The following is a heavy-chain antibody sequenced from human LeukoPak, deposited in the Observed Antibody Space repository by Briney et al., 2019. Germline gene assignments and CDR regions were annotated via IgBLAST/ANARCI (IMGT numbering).Heavy chain of an antibody. CDR1: GYTFTRYY. D-gene: IGHD3-22*01. CDR2: INPSGGST. V-gene: IGHV1-46*01. J-gene: IGHJ4*02. CDR3: ARDPKDDTSGYYYFDY. Sequence: ASVKVSCKASGYTFTRYYMHWMRQAPGQGLEWMGVINPSGGSTSYAQKFQGRVTMTRDMSTSIVYMELSSLRSEDTAVYYCARDPKDDTSGYYYFDYWGQGTLVTVSS.